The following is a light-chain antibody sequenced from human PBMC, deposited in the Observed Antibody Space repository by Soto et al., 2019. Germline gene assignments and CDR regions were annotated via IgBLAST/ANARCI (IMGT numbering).Light chain of an antibody. Sequence: DFQMTQSPSTLSASVGDRVTITCRASQNIVTWLVWYQQKPGKAPQLLIYDASTLGSGVPSRFSGSGSGTQFTLTVSSLQPDDFATYYCQQYNSYTVTFGQGTRLEIK. CDR3: QQYNSYTVT. J-gene: IGKJ5*01. V-gene: IGKV1-5*01. CDR2: DAS. CDR1: QNIVTW.